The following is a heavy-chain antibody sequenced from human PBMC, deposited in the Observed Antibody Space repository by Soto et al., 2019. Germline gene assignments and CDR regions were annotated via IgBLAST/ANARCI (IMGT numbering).Heavy chain of an antibody. V-gene: IGHV3-30*18. CDR1: GFTFSSYG. CDR2: ISYDGSNK. J-gene: IGHJ6*02. D-gene: IGHD6-13*01. CDR3: AKDRRDEQQLGRYYYYGMDV. Sequence: QVQLVESGGGVVQPGRSLRLSCAASGFTFSSYGMHWVRQAPGKGLEWVAVISYDGSNKYYADSVKGRFTISRDNSKNTLYLQMNSLRAEDTAVYYCAKDRRDEQQLGRYYYYGMDVWGQGTTVTVSS.